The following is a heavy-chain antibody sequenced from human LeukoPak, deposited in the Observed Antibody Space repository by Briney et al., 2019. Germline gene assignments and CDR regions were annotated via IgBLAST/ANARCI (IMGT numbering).Heavy chain of an antibody. J-gene: IGHJ4*02. D-gene: IGHD6-13*01. CDR1: GFTFSSYW. CDR3: AREGELYSSSWHYFDY. Sequence: GGSLRLSCAASGFTFSSYWMSWVRQAPGKGLEWVANIKQDGSEKYYVDSVKGRFTISRDNAKNSLYLQMNSLRAEDTAVYYCAREGELYSSSWHYFDYWGQGTLVTVSS. CDR2: IKQDGSEK. V-gene: IGHV3-7*03.